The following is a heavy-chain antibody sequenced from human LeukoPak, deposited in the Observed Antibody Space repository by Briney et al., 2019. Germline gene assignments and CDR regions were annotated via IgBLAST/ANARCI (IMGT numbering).Heavy chain of an antibody. D-gene: IGHD3-3*01. Sequence: GGSLRLSCAASGFTFSSYGMHWVRQAPGKGLEWVAFIRYDGSNKYYADSVKGRFTISRDNSKNTLYLQMNSLRAEDTAVYYCAKEQSIFGVVIGYWGQGTLVTVSS. CDR1: GFTFSSYG. CDR3: AKEQSIFGVVIGY. V-gene: IGHV3-30*02. J-gene: IGHJ4*02. CDR2: IRYDGSNK.